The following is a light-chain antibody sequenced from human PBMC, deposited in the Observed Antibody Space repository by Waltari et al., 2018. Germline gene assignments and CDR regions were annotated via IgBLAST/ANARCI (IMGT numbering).Light chain of an antibody. V-gene: IGLV2-8*01. CDR3: SSYAGSNTGL. CDR1: SSDLGGYNR. Sequence: ALTQPPSMSGSPGQSVTHPCTATSSDLGGYNRASWYQQHPGKAPKLMIYEVSQRPSGVSDRFSGSKSGNAASLTICGLQAEDEADYYCSSYAGSNTGLFGGGTRLTVL. CDR2: EVS. J-gene: IGLJ2*01.